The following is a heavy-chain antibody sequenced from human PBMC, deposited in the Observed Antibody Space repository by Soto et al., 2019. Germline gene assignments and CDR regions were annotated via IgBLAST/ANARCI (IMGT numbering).Heavy chain of an antibody. V-gene: IGHV3-15*07. J-gene: IGHJ6*02. CDR2: IKSKNDGGTT. Sequence: GGSLRLSCAASGFTFSNAWMNWVRQAPGKGLEWVGRIKSKNDGGTTDYAAPVKGRFSISRTDYENNLYLQMNSLKNEDTAVYYCSTDGYCGGGICTYGMGVWGQGTTVTVSS. D-gene: IGHD2-15*01. CDR1: GFTFSNAW. CDR3: STDGYCGGGICTYGMGV.